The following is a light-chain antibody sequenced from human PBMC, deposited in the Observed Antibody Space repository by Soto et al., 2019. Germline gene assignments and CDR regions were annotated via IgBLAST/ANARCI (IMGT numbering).Light chain of an antibody. J-gene: IGLJ3*02. Sequence: QSALTQPASVSGSPGQSITISCTGSSSGVGDFDLVSWYQQNPGRAPKLIIYEGTRRPSGVSTRFSGSKSANTASLTISGLQADDEADYYCSSYAGSTTWVFGGGTQLTVL. CDR1: SSGVGDFDL. CDR3: SSYAGSTTWV. CDR2: EGT. V-gene: IGLV2-23*01.